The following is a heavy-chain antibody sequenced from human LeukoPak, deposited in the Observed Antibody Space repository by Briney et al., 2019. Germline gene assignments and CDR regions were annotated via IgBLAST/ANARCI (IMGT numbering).Heavy chain of an antibody. D-gene: IGHD2-21*01. CDR3: ARAYSVHY. CDR1: GFAFSVYA. J-gene: IGHJ4*02. V-gene: IGHV3-23*01. Sequence: GGSLRLSCAASGFAFSVYAMSWLRQPPGKGLEWVSTINANSGTTSYAASVRGRFTISRDNAKNSLYLQMNSLRAEDTAVYYCARAYSVHYWGQGTLVTVSS. CDR2: INANSGTT.